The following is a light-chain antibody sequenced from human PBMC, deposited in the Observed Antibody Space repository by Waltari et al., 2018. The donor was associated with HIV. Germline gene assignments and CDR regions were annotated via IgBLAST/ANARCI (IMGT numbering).Light chain of an antibody. V-gene: IGLV1-40*01. CDR3: QSYDRSLSAWV. CDR2: GNS. J-gene: IGLJ3*02. Sequence: QSVLAQPPSVSGAPGQRVTISCTGSSSNIGAAYHVYWYQHLPGTAPKLLIYGNSNRPSGVPNRFSGSKSYTSASLAITGLQAEDEADYYCQSYDRSLSAWVFGGGTRLNVL. CDR1: SSNIGAAYH.